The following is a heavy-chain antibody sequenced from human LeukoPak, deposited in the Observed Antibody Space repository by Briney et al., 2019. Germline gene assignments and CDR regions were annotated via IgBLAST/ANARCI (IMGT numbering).Heavy chain of an antibody. Sequence: TGGSLRLSCAASGFSFSSHWVHWVRQAPGKGLVWVSRISDDGSYTSNVDSVKGRSTISRDNVNNMLYLHMNSLRAEDTAVYYCASFGISWRSSYWGQGTLVTVSS. D-gene: IGHD2-21*01. CDR2: ISDDGSYT. V-gene: IGHV3-74*01. CDR3: ASFGISWRSSY. J-gene: IGHJ4*02. CDR1: GFSFSSHW.